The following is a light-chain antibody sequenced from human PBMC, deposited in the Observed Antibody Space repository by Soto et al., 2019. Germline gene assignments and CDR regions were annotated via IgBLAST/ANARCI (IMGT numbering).Light chain of an antibody. V-gene: IGLV1-40*01. CDR1: SSNIGAGYD. CDR3: QSYDSSLSGYV. Sequence: QSVLTQPPSVSGAPGQRVTISCTGSSSNIGAGYDVHWYQQLPGTAPKLLIYNNNNRPSGFPDRFSGSKSGTSASLAITGLQAEDEADYYCQSYDSSLSGYVFGTGTKLTVL. J-gene: IGLJ1*01. CDR2: NNN.